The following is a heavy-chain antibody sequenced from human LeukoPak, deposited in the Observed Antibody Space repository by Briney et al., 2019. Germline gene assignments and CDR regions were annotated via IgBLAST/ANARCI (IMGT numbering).Heavy chain of an antibody. CDR1: GFTFSTYW. V-gene: IGHV3-7*01. CDR3: ARDRITEI. Sequence: PGGSLRLSCAASGFTFSTYWMTWVRQAPGKGLEWVANIKEDGSEKNYVDSVKGRFTISRDNARNSLYLQFNSLRPEDTAVYYCARDRITEIGDQGTLVTVSS. J-gene: IGHJ4*02. CDR2: IKEDGSEK.